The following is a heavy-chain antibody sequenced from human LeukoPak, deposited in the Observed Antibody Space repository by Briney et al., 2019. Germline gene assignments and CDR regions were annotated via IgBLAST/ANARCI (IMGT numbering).Heavy chain of an antibody. CDR2: IYHSGST. CDR1: GYSISSGYY. V-gene: IGHV4-38-2*02. D-gene: IGHD1-26*01. Sequence: PSETLSLTCTVSGYSISSGYYWGWIRQPPGKGLEWIGSIYHSGSTYYNPSLKSRVTISVDTSKNQFSLKLSSVTAADTAAYYCARISGSYSAYYFDYWGQGTLVTVSS. CDR3: ARISGSYSAYYFDY. J-gene: IGHJ4*02.